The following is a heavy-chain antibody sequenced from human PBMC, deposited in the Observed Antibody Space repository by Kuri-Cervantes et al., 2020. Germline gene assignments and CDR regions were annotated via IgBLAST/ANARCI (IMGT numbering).Heavy chain of an antibody. CDR2: IFHSGNT. V-gene: IGHV4-38-2*02. CDR3: ARDGQWLVRRYNFYMDV. CDR1: GYSISSGYY. D-gene: IGHD6-19*01. J-gene: IGHJ6*03. Sequence: GSLRLSCVVSGYSISSGYYWGWIRQPPGKGLEWIGSIFHSGNTYYHPSLKSRVAISVDTSKNQFSLKLSSVTAADTAVYYCARDGQWLVRRYNFYMDVWGKGTTVTVSS.